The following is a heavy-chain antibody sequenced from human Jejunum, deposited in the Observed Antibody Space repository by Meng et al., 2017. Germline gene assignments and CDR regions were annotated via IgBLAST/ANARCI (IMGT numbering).Heavy chain of an antibody. Sequence: GRSLRLSCRGSGYNFVGYWFGWVRQKPGSGLEWMGIIYPRDSERRYSPSFEGQVTISADNSINTAYLLWYTLKASDSAIYFCVFSRRLVGPSRNTTTFYNWGQGTRVTVSS. CDR1: GYNFVGYW. D-gene: IGHD1-26*01. CDR2: IYPRDSER. J-gene: IGHJ4*02. V-gene: IGHV5-51*01. CDR3: VFSRRLVGPSRNTTTFYN.